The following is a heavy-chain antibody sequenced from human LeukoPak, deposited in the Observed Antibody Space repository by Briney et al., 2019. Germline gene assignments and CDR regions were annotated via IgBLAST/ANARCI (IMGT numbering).Heavy chain of an antibody. CDR2: ISAYNGNT. D-gene: IGHD6-13*01. CDR1: GYTFTSYG. CDR3: ALFEQQQLRGYYYYGMDV. Sequence: ASVKVSCKASGYTFTSYGISWVRQAPGQGLEWMGWISAYNGNTNYAQKLQGRVTMTTDTSTSTAYMELRSLRSDDTAVYYCALFEQQQLRGYYYYGMDVWGKGTTVTVSS. V-gene: IGHV1-18*04. J-gene: IGHJ6*04.